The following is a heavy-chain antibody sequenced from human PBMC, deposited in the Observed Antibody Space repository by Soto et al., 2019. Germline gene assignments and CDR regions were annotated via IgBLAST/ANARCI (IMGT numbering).Heavy chain of an antibody. CDR1: GFSLTTTGLG. J-gene: IGHJ5*02. V-gene: IGHV2-5*01. D-gene: IGHD3-10*01. CDR2: IYWNYEK. Sequence: QITLKESGPTLVTPTQTLTLTCTFSGFSLTTTGLGVAWIRQPPGKAMECLALIYWNYEKRYRPSLRRRLTITKYPSKNQVVLPMTDMDPAYTATYFCAHEGFGSDHLFDAWGQGAMVIVSS. CDR3: AHEGFGSDHLFDA.